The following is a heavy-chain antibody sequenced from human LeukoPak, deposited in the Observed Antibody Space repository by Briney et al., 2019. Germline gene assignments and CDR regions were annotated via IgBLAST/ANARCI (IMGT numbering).Heavy chain of an antibody. D-gene: IGHD6-13*01. CDR3: ARGPSISSTYYFDS. J-gene: IGHJ4*02. CDR1: GGSITSYY. V-gene: IGHV4-34*01. CDR2: INHSGST. Sequence: SETLSLTCAVYGGSITSYYWYWIRQPPGKGLEWIGEINHSGSTNYNPSLKSRVTISVDTSKNQFSLRLSSVTAADTAVYYCARGPSISSTYYFDSWGQGTLVTVSS.